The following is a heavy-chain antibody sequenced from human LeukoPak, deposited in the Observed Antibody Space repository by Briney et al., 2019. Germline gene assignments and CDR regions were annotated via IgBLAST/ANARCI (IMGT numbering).Heavy chain of an antibody. J-gene: IGHJ4*02. D-gene: IGHD3-16*01. CDR1: LGSLSIGGYY. V-gene: IGHV4-31*03. Sequence: SETLSLTRIVSLGSLSIGGYYRSWNRHHPGKGLEWLGYIYYSGSTYYNPSLKGRATISVDTSKNQFSPELSSVTAAATAVYYCEREGDSLDYWGQGTLVTVSS. CDR2: IYYSGST. CDR3: EREGDSLDY.